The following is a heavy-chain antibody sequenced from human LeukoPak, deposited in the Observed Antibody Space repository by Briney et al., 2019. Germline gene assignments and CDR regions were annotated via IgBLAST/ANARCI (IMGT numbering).Heavy chain of an antibody. Sequence: ASVKVSCKASGYTFTSYYMHWVRQAPGRGLEWMGIINPSGGSTSYAQKFQGRVTMTRDTSTSTVYMELSSLRSEDTAVYYCARAGSMVRGVIDWYFDLWGRGTLVTVSS. J-gene: IGHJ2*01. CDR2: INPSGGST. CDR1: GYTFTSYY. CDR3: ARAGSMVRGVIDWYFDL. V-gene: IGHV1-46*03. D-gene: IGHD3-10*01.